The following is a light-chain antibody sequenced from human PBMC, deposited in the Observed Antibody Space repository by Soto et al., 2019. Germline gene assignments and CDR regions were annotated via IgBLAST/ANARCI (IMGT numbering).Light chain of an antibody. CDR3: QQYYATPYT. Sequence: DIVMTQSPDSLAVSLGERATINCKSSQSVLYSSDNKNYLTWYQQKPGQPPKLLIYWASTRESGVPDRFSGSGSGTDFTLTIGSLQAEDVAVYYCQQYYATPYTCGQGTKLEIK. V-gene: IGKV4-1*01. CDR2: WAS. CDR1: QSVLYSSDNKNY. J-gene: IGKJ2*01.